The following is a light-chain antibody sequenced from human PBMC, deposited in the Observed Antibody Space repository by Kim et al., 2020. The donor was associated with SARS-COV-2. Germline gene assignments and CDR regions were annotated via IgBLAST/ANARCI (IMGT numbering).Light chain of an antibody. CDR1: SRRNNY. V-gene: IGLV3-19*01. CDR3: KSRDSSGNHLV. J-gene: IGLJ3*02. Sequence: ALGQTVRITCQGDSRRNNYASWYQQKPGQAPVLVIYGKNNRPSGIPDRFSGSSSGNTASLTITGAQAEDEADYYCKSRDSSGNHLVFGGGTQLTVL. CDR2: GKN.